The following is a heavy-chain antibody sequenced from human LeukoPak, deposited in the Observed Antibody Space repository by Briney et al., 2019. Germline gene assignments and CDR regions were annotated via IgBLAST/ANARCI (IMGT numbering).Heavy chain of an antibody. J-gene: IGHJ4*02. V-gene: IGHV4-30-4*08. Sequence: SQTLSLTCAVSGGSISSGGYSWSWIRQPPGKGLEWIGYIYYSGSTYYNPSLKSRVTISVDTSKNQFSLKLSSVTAADTAVYYCARAPVRDGYNPHYYFDYWGQGTLVTVSS. CDR2: IYYSGST. CDR1: GGSISSGGYS. D-gene: IGHD5-12*01. CDR3: ARAPVRDGYNPHYYFDY.